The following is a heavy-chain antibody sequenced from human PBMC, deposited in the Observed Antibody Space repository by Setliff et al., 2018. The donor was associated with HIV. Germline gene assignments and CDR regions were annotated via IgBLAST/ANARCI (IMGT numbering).Heavy chain of an antibody. J-gene: IGHJ6*03. Sequence: GGSLRLSCEASGFTFGSYTMSWVRQAPGKGLEWLSVIYSGSGATNYADSVQGRFTISRDNSKNMLYLQMNSLRVDDTAIYHWAKETPMGLEWSSPDPRNYNAYYYMDVWGEGTTVTVSS. CDR3: AKETPMGLEWSSPDPRNYNAYYYMDV. CDR1: GFTFGSYT. D-gene: IGHD3-3*01. CDR2: IYSGSGAT. V-gene: IGHV3-23*03.